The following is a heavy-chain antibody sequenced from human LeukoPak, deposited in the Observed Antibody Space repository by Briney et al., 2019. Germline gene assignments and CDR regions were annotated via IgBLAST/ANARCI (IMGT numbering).Heavy chain of an antibody. CDR2: ITGRGDAT. CDR3: ARDSSMLRGPLVIYYFDF. CDR1: GFTFSSYA. J-gene: IGHJ4*02. V-gene: IGHV3-23*01. D-gene: IGHD3-10*01. Sequence: GGSLRLSCAASGFTFSSYAMSWVRQAPGKGLEWVSTITGRGDATYYADSVKGWFTISRDNSKNTLYLQMNSLRADDTAVYYCARDSSMLRGPLVIYYFDFWGQGTLVTVSS.